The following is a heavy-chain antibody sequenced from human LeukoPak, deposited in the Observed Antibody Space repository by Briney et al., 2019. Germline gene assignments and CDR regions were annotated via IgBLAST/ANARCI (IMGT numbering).Heavy chain of an antibody. Sequence: PSETLSLTCAVYGGSFSGYYWSWIRQPPGEGLEWIGEINHSGSTNYNPSLKSRVTISVDRSKNQFSLKLTSVTAADTAVYYRARSGRLPLDYWGQGTLVTVSS. J-gene: IGHJ4*02. CDR3: ARSGRLPLDY. CDR1: GGSFSGYY. D-gene: IGHD5-18*01. V-gene: IGHV4-34*01. CDR2: INHSGST.